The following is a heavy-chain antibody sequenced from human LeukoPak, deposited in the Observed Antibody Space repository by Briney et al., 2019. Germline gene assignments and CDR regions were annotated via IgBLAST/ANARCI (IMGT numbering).Heavy chain of an antibody. CDR3: ARGQSCSGWYCRKKYYFDY. Sequence: ASVKVSCKASGYTFTSYDINWVRQVTGQGLEWMGWMNPNSGNTGYAQKFQGRVTMTRNTSISTAYMELSSLRSEDTAVYYCARGQSCSGWYCRKKYYFDYWGQGTLVTVSS. CDR2: MNPNSGNT. J-gene: IGHJ4*02. V-gene: IGHV1-8*01. D-gene: IGHD6-19*01. CDR1: GYTFTSYD.